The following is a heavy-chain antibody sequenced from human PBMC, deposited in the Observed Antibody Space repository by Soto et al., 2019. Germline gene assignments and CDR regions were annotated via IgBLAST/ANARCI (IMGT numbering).Heavy chain of an antibody. CDR2: ISGGGTII. D-gene: IGHD3-10*01. Sequence: LRLSCAASGFTFSSYEMNWVRQAPGKGLEWVSYISGGGTIIYYADSVKGRFTISRDNAKNSLYLQMNSLRGEDTAVYYCARDFINSSGQFDYWGQGTLVTVSS. J-gene: IGHJ4*02. CDR3: ARDFINSSGQFDY. CDR1: GFTFSSYE. V-gene: IGHV3-48*03.